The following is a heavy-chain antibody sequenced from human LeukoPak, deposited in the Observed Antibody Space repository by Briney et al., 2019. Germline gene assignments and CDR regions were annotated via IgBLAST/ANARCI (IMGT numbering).Heavy chain of an antibody. V-gene: IGHV1-69*05. Sequence: SVKVSCKASGGTFSSYAISWVRQAPGQGLEWMGRIIPIFGTANYAQKFQGRVTITTDESTSTAYMELSSLGSEDTAVYYCAREKWFGELPPSNWFDPWGQGTLVTVSS. J-gene: IGHJ5*02. CDR3: AREKWFGELPPSNWFDP. D-gene: IGHD3-10*01. CDR1: GGTFSSYA. CDR2: IIPIFGTA.